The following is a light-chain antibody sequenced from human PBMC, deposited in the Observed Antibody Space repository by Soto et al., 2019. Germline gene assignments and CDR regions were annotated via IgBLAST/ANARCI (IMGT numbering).Light chain of an antibody. Sequence: EIVLTQSPGTLSLSPGERATLSCRASQSVSSSYLAWYQQKPGQAPRLLIHGASSRATGIPDRFSGSGFGTNFTLTISMLEPEDFAMYYCQQSASSVTFGQGTRLEIK. CDR3: QQSASSVT. CDR2: GAS. J-gene: IGKJ5*01. V-gene: IGKV3-20*01. CDR1: QSVSSSY.